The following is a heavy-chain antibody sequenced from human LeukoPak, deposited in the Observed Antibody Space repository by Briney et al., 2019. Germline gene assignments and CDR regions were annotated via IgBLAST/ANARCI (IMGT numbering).Heavy chain of an antibody. J-gene: IGHJ4*02. CDR2: IYHRGST. CDR3: AGWFGELLSLFTY. D-gene: IGHD3-10*01. V-gene: IGHV4-38-2*01. CDR1: GYSIRSGYY. Sequence: SETLSLTCAVSGYSIRSGYYWGWIRQPPGKGLEWIGSIYHRGSTYYNPSLKSRVTISVDTSKNQFSLKLSSVTAADTAVYYCAGWFGELLSLFTYRGQGTLVTVSS.